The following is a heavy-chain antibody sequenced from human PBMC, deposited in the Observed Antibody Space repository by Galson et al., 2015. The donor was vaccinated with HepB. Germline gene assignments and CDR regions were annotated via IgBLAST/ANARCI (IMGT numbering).Heavy chain of an antibody. CDR2: INPNSGGT. CDR1: GYTFTGYY. D-gene: IGHD3-22*01. V-gene: IGHV1-2*02. Sequence: SVKVSCKASGYTFTGYYMHWVRQAPGQGLEWMGWINPNSGGTNYAQKFQGRVTMTRDTSISTAYMELSRLRSDDTAVYYCARVGLYYDSSMDVWGQGTTVTVSS. CDR3: ARVGLYYDSSMDV. J-gene: IGHJ6*02.